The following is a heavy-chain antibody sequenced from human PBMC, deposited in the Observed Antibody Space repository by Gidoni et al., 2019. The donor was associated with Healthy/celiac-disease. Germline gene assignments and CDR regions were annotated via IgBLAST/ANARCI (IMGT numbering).Heavy chain of an antibody. Sequence: EVQLVESGGGLVQPGGSLRLSCAASGFPFSSYEMNWVRQAPGKGLEWVSYISSSGSTIYYADSVKGRFTISRDNAKNSLYLQMNSLRAEDTAVYYCARVPYYYYGMDVWGQGTTVTVSS. CDR1: GFPFSSYE. J-gene: IGHJ6*02. V-gene: IGHV3-48*03. CDR2: ISSSGSTI. CDR3: ARVPYYYYGMDV.